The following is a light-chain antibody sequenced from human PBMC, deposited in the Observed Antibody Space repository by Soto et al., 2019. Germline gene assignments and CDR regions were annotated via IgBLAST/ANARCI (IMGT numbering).Light chain of an antibody. CDR3: SSYTSSSTYV. V-gene: IGLV2-14*01. CDR1: SSDAPGYNF. CDR2: HVS. J-gene: IGLJ1*01. Sequence: QSVLTQPASVSGSPGQSITISCTGSSSDAPGYNFVSWYQQHPGKAPKLMIYHVSNRPSGISNRFSGSKSGNTASLTISGLQAEDEADYYCSSYTSSSTYVFGTGTKVTVL.